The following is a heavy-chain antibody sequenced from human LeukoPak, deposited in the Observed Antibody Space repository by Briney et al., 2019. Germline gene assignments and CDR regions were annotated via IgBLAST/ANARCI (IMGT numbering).Heavy chain of an antibody. J-gene: IGHJ6*02. CDR1: GYTLTSYG. Sequence: ASVKVSCKASGYTLTSYGISWVRQAPGQGLEWMGWISAYNGNTNYGQKLQGRVTMTTDTSTSTAYMELRSLRSDDTAVYHCARAFFGSTSSDYYYYYGMDVWGQGTTVTVSS. V-gene: IGHV1-18*01. D-gene: IGHD2-2*01. CDR3: ARAFFGSTSSDYYYYYGMDV. CDR2: ISAYNGNT.